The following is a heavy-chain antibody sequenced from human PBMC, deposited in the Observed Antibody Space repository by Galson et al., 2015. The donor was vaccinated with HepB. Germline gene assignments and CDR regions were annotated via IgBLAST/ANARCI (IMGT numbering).Heavy chain of an antibody. CDR3: ARRHMMPDGMSGYTYPDY. J-gene: IGHJ4*02. V-gene: IGHV3-21*01. D-gene: IGHD5-18*01. CDR1: GFTFGTYS. CDR2: ISSSSNYI. Sequence: SLRLSCAASGFTFGTYSMSWVRQAPGRGLEWVSSISSSSNYIYHADSVKGRFTISRDNAKNSLYLQMNSLRAEDTAVYYCARRHMMPDGMSGYTYPDYWGQGTLVTVSS.